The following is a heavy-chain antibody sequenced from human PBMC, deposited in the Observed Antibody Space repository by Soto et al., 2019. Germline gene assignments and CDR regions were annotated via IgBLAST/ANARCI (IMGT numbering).Heavy chain of an antibody. CDR3: ASCYDYYYYMDV. Sequence: SVKVSCKASGGTFSSYTISWVRQAPGQGLKWMGRIIPILGIANYAQKFQGRVTITADKSTSTAYMELSSLRSEDTAVYYCASCYDYYYYMDVWGKGTTVTVSS. V-gene: IGHV1-69*02. CDR2: IIPILGIA. J-gene: IGHJ6*03. CDR1: GGTFSSYT.